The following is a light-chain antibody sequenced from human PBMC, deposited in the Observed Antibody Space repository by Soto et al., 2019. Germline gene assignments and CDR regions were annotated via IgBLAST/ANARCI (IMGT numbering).Light chain of an antibody. CDR1: TSNIGNNY. CDR2: RNN. CDR3: AAWDDSLSAVV. Sequence: QSVLPQPPPASGTPGQRVTISCSGSTSNIGNNYVYWYRQLPGTAPKLLIYRNNQRPSGVPDRFSGSKSGTSASLAISGLRSEDEADYYCAAWDDSLSAVVFGGGTKLTVL. V-gene: IGLV1-47*01. J-gene: IGLJ2*01.